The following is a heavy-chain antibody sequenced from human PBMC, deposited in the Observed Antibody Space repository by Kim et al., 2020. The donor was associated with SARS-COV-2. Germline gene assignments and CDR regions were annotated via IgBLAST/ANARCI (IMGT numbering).Heavy chain of an antibody. V-gene: IGHV4-30-2*05. D-gene: IGHD5-12*01. J-gene: IGHJ5*02. Sequence: YYNPSLERRVTISVDTSKNQFSLRLSSVTAADTAVYYCARSGYSGQNWFDPWGQGTLVTVSS. CDR3: ARSGYSGQNWFDP.